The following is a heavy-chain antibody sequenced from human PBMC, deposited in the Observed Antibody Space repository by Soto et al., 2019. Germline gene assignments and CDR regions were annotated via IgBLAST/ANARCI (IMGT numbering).Heavy chain of an antibody. D-gene: IGHD6-6*01. Sequence: QVQLVESGGGVVQPGRSLRLSCAASGFTFSSYAMHWVRQAPGKGLEWVAVISYDGSNKYYADSVKGRFTISRDNSKNTLYLQMNSLRAEDTAVYYCARGIPSIAAPPQLDWGQGTLVTVSS. J-gene: IGHJ4*02. CDR2: ISYDGSNK. V-gene: IGHV3-30-3*01. CDR3: ARGIPSIAAPPQLD. CDR1: GFTFSSYA.